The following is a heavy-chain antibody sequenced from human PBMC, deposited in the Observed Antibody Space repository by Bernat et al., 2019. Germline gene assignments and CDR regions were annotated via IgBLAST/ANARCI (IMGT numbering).Heavy chain of an antibody. CDR3: AKGGAGVPIDY. CDR2: ISGSGGGT. CDR1: GFTFNSYA. D-gene: IGHD3-16*01. Sequence: EVQLLESGGGLVQPGGSLRLSCAASGFTFNSYAMGWVRQAPGKGLEWVSTISGSGGGTYYADSVRGRFTISRDNSKNTLYLQMTSLRAEDTALYYCAKGGAGVPIDYWGQGTLVTVSS. V-gene: IGHV3-23*01. J-gene: IGHJ4*02.